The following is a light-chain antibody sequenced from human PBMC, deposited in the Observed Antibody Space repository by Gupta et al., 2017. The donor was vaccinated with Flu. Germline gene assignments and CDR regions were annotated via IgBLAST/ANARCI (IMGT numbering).Light chain of an antibody. CDR2: DNT. CDR3: QVWDSSSDYYV. Sequence: YVLTQSLSVSVAPGQTARITCGGDNIGRKTVHWYQQKPGQAPVLVVYDNTARPSGIPERFSGSNAGNTATLTISRVEAGDEADYYCQVWDSSSDYYVFGTGTKVTVL. J-gene: IGLJ1*01. CDR1: NIGRKT. V-gene: IGLV3-21*02.